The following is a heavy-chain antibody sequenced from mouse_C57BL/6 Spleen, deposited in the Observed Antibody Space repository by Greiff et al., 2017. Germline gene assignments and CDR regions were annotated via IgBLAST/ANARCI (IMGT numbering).Heavy chain of an antibody. CDR3: AKGYDYVSESWDFDV. CDR1: GYTFTSYW. Sequence: VQLQQSGAELVKPGASVKLSCKASGYTFTSYWMHWVKQRPGQGLEWIGMINPNCGSTNYNQKFKSKATLTVDKSSSPAYMQRSSLTSEVFAIYTGAKGYDYVSESWDFDVWGTGTTVTVSS. CDR2: INPNCGST. D-gene: IGHD1-1*01. J-gene: IGHJ1*03. V-gene: IGHV1-64*01.